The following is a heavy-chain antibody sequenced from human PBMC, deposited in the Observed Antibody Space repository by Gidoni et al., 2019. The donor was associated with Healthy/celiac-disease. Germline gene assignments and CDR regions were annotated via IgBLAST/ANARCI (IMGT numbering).Heavy chain of an antibody. Sequence: QVQLVQSGAEAKKPGASVKVSCKASGYSFTSYDINWVRQATGKVLEWMGWMNPNRGNTGNAQKFQGRVTMTRNTSISTAYMELSSLRSEDTAVYYCARGHYDSSGYYATNWFDPWGQGTLVTVSS. V-gene: IGHV1-8*01. J-gene: IGHJ5*02. D-gene: IGHD3-22*01. CDR1: GYSFTSYD. CDR3: ARGHYDSSGYYATNWFDP. CDR2: MNPNRGNT.